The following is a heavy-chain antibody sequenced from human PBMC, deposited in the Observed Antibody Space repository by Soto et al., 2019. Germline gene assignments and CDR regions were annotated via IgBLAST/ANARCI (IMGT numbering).Heavy chain of an antibody. D-gene: IGHD3-22*01. CDR3: TTDSYSTIIIVRFDY. CDR2: IKSKTDGGTT. CDR1: GFTFTNAW. J-gene: IGHJ4*01. Sequence: GGSLRLSCAASGFTFTNAWINWVRQAPGKGLEWVGRIKSKTDGGTTDYAEPVKGRFAISRDDTNNMVYLQMNSLKIEDTAVYYCTTDSYSTIIIVRFDYWGHGTLVTVSS. V-gene: IGHV3-15*07.